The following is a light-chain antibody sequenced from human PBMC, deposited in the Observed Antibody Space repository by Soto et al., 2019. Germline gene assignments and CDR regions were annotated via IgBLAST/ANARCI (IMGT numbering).Light chain of an antibody. V-gene: IGLV1-40*01. J-gene: IGLJ2*01. CDR2: AHS. Sequence: QSVLTQPPSVSGAPGQRVSISCTGSSSNIGAGYDVHWYKQLPGTAPKLLIYAHSNRPSGVPDRFSGSKSGTSASLAITGLQADDEADYYCQSFDTSLNRVFGGGTKVTVL. CDR1: SSNIGAGYD. CDR3: QSFDTSLNRV.